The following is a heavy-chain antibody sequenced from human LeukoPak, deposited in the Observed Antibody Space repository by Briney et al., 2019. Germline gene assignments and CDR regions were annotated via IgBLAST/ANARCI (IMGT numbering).Heavy chain of an antibody. J-gene: IGHJ4*02. CDR2: IYTSGST. D-gene: IGHD4-17*01. CDR1: GGSISSGSYY. V-gene: IGHV4-61*02. CDR3: ATLGTTVTNPFDY. Sequence: SETLSLTCTASGGSISSGSYYWSWIRQPAGKGLEWFGRIYTSGSTNYNPSLKSRVTISVDTSKNQFSLKLNSVTAADTAVYYCATLGTTVTNPFDYWGQGTLVTVSS.